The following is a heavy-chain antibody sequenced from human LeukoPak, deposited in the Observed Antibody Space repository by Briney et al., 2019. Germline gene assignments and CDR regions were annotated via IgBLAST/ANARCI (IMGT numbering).Heavy chain of an antibody. V-gene: IGHV1-18*01. CDR2: IGTHNGNT. D-gene: IGHD1-7*01. J-gene: IGHJ6*02. CDR1: GYSLSNYG. CDR3: ASRNYGPYYYGMDV. Sequence: ASVNVSCKASGYSLSNYGITWVRQAPGQGLEWMGWIGTHNGNTKYAQKFQGRVTMTTDTSTNTVYMELRSLRSDDTAVDYCASRNYGPYYYGMDVWGQGTTVTVSS.